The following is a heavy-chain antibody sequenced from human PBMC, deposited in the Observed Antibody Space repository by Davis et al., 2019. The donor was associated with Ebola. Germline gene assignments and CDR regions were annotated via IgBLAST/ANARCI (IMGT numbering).Heavy chain of an antibody. CDR1: GYIFIHYY. J-gene: IGHJ2*01. D-gene: IGHD3-16*01. CDR2: INPNTGGA. CDR3: ARGCRATVLMGEWYFDL. Sequence: AASVKVSCKASGYIFIHYYLHWVRQAPGRGLQWMGRINPNTGGADYAQDFQGWVTMTRDTSISTAYMDVSRLTSDDTAVYYCARGCRATVLMGEWYFDLWGRGTLVTVSS. V-gene: IGHV1-2*04.